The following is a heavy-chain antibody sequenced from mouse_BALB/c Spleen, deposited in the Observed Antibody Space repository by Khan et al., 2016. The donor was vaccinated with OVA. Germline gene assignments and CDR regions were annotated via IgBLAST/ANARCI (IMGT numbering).Heavy chain of an antibody. Sequence: VQLQVSGAELARPGASVRMSCKASGYTFTSNTMHWIKQRPGQGLEWIGYINPRSGYTNYNQNFKDKATLTADKSSSTAYMQLSSLTSEDSAVYYCARRTTGYTMDSWGQGTSVTVSS. CDR3: ARRTTGYTMDS. J-gene: IGHJ4*01. D-gene: IGHD2-14*01. CDR2: INPRSGYT. V-gene: IGHV1-4*01. CDR1: GYTFTSNT.